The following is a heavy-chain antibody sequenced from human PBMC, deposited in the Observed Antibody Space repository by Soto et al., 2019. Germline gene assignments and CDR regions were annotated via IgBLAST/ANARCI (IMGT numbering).Heavy chain of an antibody. CDR3: TRHGSPKGIAVAGRPDGI. CDR2: IYYSGST. CDR1: GGSISSYY. D-gene: IGHD6-19*01. V-gene: IGHV4-59*08. J-gene: IGHJ3*02. Sequence: SETLSLTCTVSGGSISSYYWSWIRQPPGKGLEWIGYIYYSGSTNYNPSLKSRVTISVDTSKNQFSLKLSSVTAADTAVYYCTRHGSPKGIAVAGRPDGIWGQGTMVTVSS.